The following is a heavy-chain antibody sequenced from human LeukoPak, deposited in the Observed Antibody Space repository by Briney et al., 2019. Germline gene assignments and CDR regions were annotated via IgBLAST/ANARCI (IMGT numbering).Heavy chain of an antibody. D-gene: IGHD6-13*01. CDR2: INPSGGST. V-gene: IGHV1-46*01. Sequence: ASVKVSCKASGYTFTSYYMHWVRQAPGQGLEWMGIINPSGGSTSYAQKFQGRVTMTRDTSISTAYMELTGLRFDDTAMYYCARMGYGSNWSNNYWGQGTLVTVSS. CDR3: ARMGYGSNWSNNY. J-gene: IGHJ4*02. CDR1: GYTFTSYY.